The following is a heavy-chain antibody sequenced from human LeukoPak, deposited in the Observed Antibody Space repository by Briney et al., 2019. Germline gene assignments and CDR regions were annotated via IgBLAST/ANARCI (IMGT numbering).Heavy chain of an antibody. CDR2: IKQDGSEK. CDR1: GFTFNNYD. Sequence: GGSLRLSCAASGFTFNNYDMHWVRQAPGKGLEWVANIKQDGSEKYYVDSVKGRFTISRDNAKNSLYLQMNSLRAEDTAVYYCTRSRPGTEAGQPNFDYWGQGTLVTVSS. V-gene: IGHV3-7*01. J-gene: IGHJ4*02. CDR3: TRSRPGTEAGQPNFDY. D-gene: IGHD6-13*01.